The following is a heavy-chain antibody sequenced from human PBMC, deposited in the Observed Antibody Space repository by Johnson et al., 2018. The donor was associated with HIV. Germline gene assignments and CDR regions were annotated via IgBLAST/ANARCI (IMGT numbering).Heavy chain of an antibody. J-gene: IGHJ3*02. CDR2: IRYDGSYK. CDR3: ATERSVVSANAFDI. CDR1: GFTLNTYG. V-gene: IGHV3-30*02. D-gene: IGHD4-23*01. Sequence: QVQLVESGGVVVQPGRSLRLSCAASGFTLNTYGMHWVRQAPGKGLEWVAFIRYDGSYKYYVDSVKGRFIISRDNSKNTLYLQINSLRGEDTAVYYCATERSVVSANAFDIWGQGTMVTVSS.